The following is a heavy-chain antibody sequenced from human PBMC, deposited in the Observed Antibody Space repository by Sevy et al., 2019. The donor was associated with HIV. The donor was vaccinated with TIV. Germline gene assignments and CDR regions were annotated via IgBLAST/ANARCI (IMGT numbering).Heavy chain of an antibody. CDR3: AKGDTSTRYYYYGMDV. D-gene: IGHD2-2*01. CDR1: GFTFSNFG. Sequence: GGSLRLSCAASGFTFSNFGMSWVRQAPGKGLEWVSTISGSGGITYYAGSVKGRFTISRDNSKKTLYLQMNSLRAEDTASYYCAKGDTSTRYYYYGMDVWGQGTAVTVSS. J-gene: IGHJ6*02. CDR2: ISGSGGIT. V-gene: IGHV3-23*01.